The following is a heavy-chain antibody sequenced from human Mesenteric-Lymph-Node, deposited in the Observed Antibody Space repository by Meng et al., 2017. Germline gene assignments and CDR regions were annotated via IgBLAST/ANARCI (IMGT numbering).Heavy chain of an antibody. CDR2: NYYSGST. J-gene: IGHJ4*02. Sequence: VQLQGAGPGLAKPHPTLFLTCTVSGGSIRSGCYSGSSIRQHQGKGLEWIGYNYYSGSTYYNPSLKSRVTIAVDTSKNQFSLKLSSVTAADTAVYYCARGPTTYFDYWGQGTLVTVSS. V-gene: IGHV4-30-4*08. CDR3: ARGPTTYFDY. D-gene: IGHD4-17*01. CDR1: GGSIRSGCYS.